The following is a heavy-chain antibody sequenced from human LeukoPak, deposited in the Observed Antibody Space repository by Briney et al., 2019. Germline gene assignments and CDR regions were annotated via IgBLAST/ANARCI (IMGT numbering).Heavy chain of an antibody. CDR1: GFTLSIYW. V-gene: IGHV3-7*05. D-gene: IGHD5-24*01. Sequence: PGGSLRLSCEASGFTLSIYWMSWVRQAPGKGLELVANINQDGSDKYYVDSVKGRFTISRDNGKKALHLQMSSLRVEDTAVYHCARGFDGYYGFDIWGQGTMVTVSS. CDR2: INQDGSDK. CDR3: ARGFDGYYGFDI. J-gene: IGHJ3*02.